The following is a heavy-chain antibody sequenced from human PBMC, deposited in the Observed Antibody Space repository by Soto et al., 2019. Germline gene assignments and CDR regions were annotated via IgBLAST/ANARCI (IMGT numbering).Heavy chain of an antibody. Sequence: QVQLQESGPGLVKPSGTLSLTCAVSGGSISSLNWWSWVRQSPGKGLEWIGEVYHSGSTNNNPSRKSRVTLSVEKSKNQFSLKLISVTAADTVVYYCARRDYYDRRGYFDYWGQGTLVTVSS. J-gene: IGHJ4*02. D-gene: IGHD3-22*01. V-gene: IGHV4-4*02. CDR2: VYHSGST. CDR1: GGSISSLNW. CDR3: ARRDYYDRRGYFDY.